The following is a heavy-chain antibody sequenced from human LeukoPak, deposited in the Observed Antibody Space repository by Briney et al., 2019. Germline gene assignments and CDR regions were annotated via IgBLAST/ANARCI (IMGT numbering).Heavy chain of an antibody. V-gene: IGHV4-59*02. J-gene: IGHJ5*02. CDR3: ARSALVRGVST. CDR2: ISYSGTT. Sequence: SETLSLTCTVSGDSVSNFHWTWIRQPPGKELEWIGSISYSGTTDYNPSLKGRVTMSVDTSKKQYFLKLNSVTAADTAVFYCARSALVRGVSTWGQGTLVTVSS. CDR1: GDSVSNFH. D-gene: IGHD3-10*01.